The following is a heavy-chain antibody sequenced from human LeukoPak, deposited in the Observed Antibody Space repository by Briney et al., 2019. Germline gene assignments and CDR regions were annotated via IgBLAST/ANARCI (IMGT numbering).Heavy chain of an antibody. D-gene: IGHD3-22*01. J-gene: IGHJ4*02. Sequence: PSETLSLTCTVSGYSISSDYYWGWIRQPPGKGLEWIGSIYHSGSTYYNPSLKSRVTISVDTSKNQFSLKLSSVTAADTAVYYCAARGRAHYYDSSGLNWGQGTLVTVSS. CDR2: IYHSGST. CDR3: AARGRAHYYDSSGLN. CDR1: GYSISSDYY. V-gene: IGHV4-38-2*02.